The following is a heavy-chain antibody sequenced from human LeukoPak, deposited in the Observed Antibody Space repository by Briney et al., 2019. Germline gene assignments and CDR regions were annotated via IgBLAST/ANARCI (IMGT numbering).Heavy chain of an antibody. CDR2: INHSGST. CDR3: ARTGSVNYYDSSGYHAFDI. V-gene: IGHV4-34*01. J-gene: IGHJ3*02. Sequence: SETLSLTCTVSGVSISGNYWSWIRQPPGKGLEWIGEINHSGSTNYNPSLKSRVTISVDTSKNQFSLKLSSVTAADTAVYYCARTGSVNYYDSSGYHAFDIWGQGTMVTVSS. D-gene: IGHD3-22*01. CDR1: GVSISGNY.